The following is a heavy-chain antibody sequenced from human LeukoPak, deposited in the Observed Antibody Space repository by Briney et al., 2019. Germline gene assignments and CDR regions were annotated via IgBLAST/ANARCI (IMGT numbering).Heavy chain of an antibody. CDR2: IYHSGST. D-gene: IGHD3-22*01. CDR3: AREDSSETY. V-gene: IGHV4-38-2*02. Sequence: PSETLSLTCTVSGYSISSGYYWGWIRQPPGKGLEWIGSIYHSGSTYYNPSLKSRVTISVDTSKNQFSLKLSSVTAADTAVYYCAREDSSETYWGQGTLVTVSS. CDR1: GYSISSGYY. J-gene: IGHJ4*02.